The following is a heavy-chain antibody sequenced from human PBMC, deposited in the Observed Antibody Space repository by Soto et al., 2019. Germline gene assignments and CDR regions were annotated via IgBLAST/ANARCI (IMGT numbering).Heavy chain of an antibody. CDR3: ARKDKSGYFNWFDP. CDR2: IFPSDSDT. D-gene: IGHD3-22*01. CDR1: GYKFQSSW. Sequence: RGEALKISCRTSGYKFQSSWLAWVRQMPGKGLEWMGIIFPSDSDTRYSPSFQGQVTISADRSTSPVSLQWASLKASDTAVYFCARKDKSGYFNWFDPWGQGTLVTCSS. J-gene: IGHJ5*02. V-gene: IGHV5-51*01.